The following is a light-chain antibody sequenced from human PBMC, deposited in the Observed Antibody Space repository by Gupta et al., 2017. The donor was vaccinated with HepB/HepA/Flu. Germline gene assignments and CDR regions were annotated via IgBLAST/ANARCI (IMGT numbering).Light chain of an antibody. CDR3: QAWDSSTDLVV. J-gene: IGLJ2*01. Sequence: SYELTQPPSVSVSPGQTASITCSGDKLGDNYACWYQQKPGQSPVLVIYQDSKRPSGIPERFSGSNSGNTATLTISGTQAMDEADYYCQAWDSSTDLVVFGGGTKLTVL. CDR2: QDS. V-gene: IGLV3-1*01. CDR1: KLGDNY.